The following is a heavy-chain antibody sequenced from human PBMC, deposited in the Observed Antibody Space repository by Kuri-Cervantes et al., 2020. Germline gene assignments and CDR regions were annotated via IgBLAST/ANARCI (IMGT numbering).Heavy chain of an antibody. V-gene: IGHV3-30*03. D-gene: IGHD4-17*01. CDR1: GFTFSSYG. CDR2: ISYDGSNK. J-gene: IGHJ4*02. CDR3: AGTTTTVTTLPHDY. Sequence: GGSLRLSCAASGFTFSSYGMHWVRQAPGKGLEWVAVISYDGSNKYYADSVKGRFTISRDNSKNTLYLQMNSLRAEDTAVYYCAGTTTTVTTLPHDYWGQGTLVTVSS.